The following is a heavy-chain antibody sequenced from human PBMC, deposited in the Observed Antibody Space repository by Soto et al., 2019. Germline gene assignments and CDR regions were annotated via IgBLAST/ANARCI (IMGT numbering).Heavy chain of an antibody. J-gene: IGHJ4*02. D-gene: IGHD1-1*01. CDR3: ARGRYGDY. CDR1: GYAFTTYG. Sequence: QVHLVQSGAEVKKPGASVKASCQASGYAFTTYGITWVRQAPGQGLEWMGWISAHNGNTNYAQKLQGRVTVTRDTSTSTAYMELRSLRSDDTAVYYCARGRYGDYWGQGALVTVSS. CDR2: ISAHNGNT. V-gene: IGHV1-18*01.